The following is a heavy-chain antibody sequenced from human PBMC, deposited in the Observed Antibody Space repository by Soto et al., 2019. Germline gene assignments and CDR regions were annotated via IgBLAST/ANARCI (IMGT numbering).Heavy chain of an antibody. CDR1: GFTFSSYG. Sequence: QVQLVESGGGVVQPGRSLRLSCAASGFTFSSYGMHWVRQAPGKGLEWVAVILYDGSNKYYADSVKGRFTISRDNSKNTLYLQMNSLRAEDTAVYYCAKDRKVRIAGPRYDYFDYWGQGTLVTVSS. V-gene: IGHV3-30*18. J-gene: IGHJ4*02. CDR3: AKDRKVRIAGPRYDYFDY. D-gene: IGHD6-13*01. CDR2: ILYDGSNK.